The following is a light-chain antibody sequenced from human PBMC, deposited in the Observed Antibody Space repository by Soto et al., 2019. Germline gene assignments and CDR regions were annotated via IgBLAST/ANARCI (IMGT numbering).Light chain of an antibody. CDR2: DAS. J-gene: IGKJ5*01. CDR3: QQYGSSGIT. Sequence: EVVMTQSPATLSVSPGEGVTLSCRASQGIGDTLAWYQQKPGQAPRLLIYDASSRATGIPDRFSGSGSGTDFTLTISRLEPEDFAVYYCQQYGSSGITFGQGTRLEIK. V-gene: IGKV3-20*01. CDR1: QGIGDT.